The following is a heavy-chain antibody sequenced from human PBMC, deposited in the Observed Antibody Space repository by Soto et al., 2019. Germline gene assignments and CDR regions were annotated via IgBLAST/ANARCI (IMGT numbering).Heavy chain of an antibody. Sequence: GGSLRLSCAASGFTFSSSWMNWVRQAPGKGLEWVAGIKQDGSEKYYVDSLKGRFTISRDNARNSLYLQIDSLGVEDAAVYYCATPYYFNHWGPGTLVTVSS. CDR3: ATPYYFNH. V-gene: IGHV3-7*01. J-gene: IGHJ1*01. D-gene: IGHD3-16*01. CDR2: IKQDGSEK. CDR1: GFTFSSSW.